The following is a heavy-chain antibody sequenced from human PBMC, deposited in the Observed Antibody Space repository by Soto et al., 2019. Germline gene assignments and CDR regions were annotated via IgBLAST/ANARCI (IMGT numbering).Heavy chain of an antibody. CDR3: ARAAGMVAAGYFDY. D-gene: IGHD1-26*01. V-gene: IGHV1-69*12. J-gene: IGHJ4*02. Sequence: QVQLVKSGAEVKKTGSSVKVSCKASGGTFSNYEITWVRQAPGQGFEWMGGILPIFGKPNYAQKFQGRVTITADESTTTAYMELSSLRSEDTAVYYCARAAGMVAAGYFDYWGQGALVTVSS. CDR2: ILPIFGKP. CDR1: GGTFSNYE.